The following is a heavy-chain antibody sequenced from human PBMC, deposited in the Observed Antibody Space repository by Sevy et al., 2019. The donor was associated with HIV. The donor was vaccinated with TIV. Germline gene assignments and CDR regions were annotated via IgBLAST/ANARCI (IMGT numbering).Heavy chain of an antibody. D-gene: IGHD2-21*02. J-gene: IGHJ4*02. V-gene: IGHV1-2*02. CDR1: GYTFTGYY. CDR3: TRSAAEAKDFYSGGYCYSDY. CDR2: INPNSGGT. Sequence: ASVKVSCKASGYTFTGYYLHWVRQAPGQGLEWMGWINPNSGGTNYTPKFQVRVTMTRDTSISTASMELSRLRSDDSAVYYCTRSAAEAKDFYSGGYCYSDYWGQGTLVTASS.